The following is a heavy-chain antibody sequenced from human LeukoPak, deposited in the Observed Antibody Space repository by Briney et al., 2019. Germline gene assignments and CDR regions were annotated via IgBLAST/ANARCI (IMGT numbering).Heavy chain of an antibody. CDR2: ISGSGGST. J-gene: IGHJ4*02. V-gene: IGHV3-23*01. CDR3: AKGSYYDFWSGYYGFDC. D-gene: IGHD3-3*01. CDR1: GFTFSSYA. Sequence: GGSLRLSCAASGFTFSSYAMSWVRQAPGKGLEWVSAISGSGGSTYYADSVKGRFTISRDNSKNTLYLQMNSLRAEDTAVYYCAKGSYYDFWSGYYGFDCWGQGTLVTVSS.